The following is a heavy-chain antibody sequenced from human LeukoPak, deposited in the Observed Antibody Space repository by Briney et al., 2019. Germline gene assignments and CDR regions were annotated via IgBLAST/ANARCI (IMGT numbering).Heavy chain of an antibody. Sequence: GESLKISCKASGYSFTSYWIGWVRQMPGKGLECMGIIYPGDSDTRYSPSFQGQVTISADKSISAAYLQWSSLKASDNAMYYCARHRAAAEGGALDYWGQGTLVTVSS. V-gene: IGHV5-51*01. J-gene: IGHJ4*02. CDR2: IYPGDSDT. CDR3: ARHRAAAEGGALDY. CDR1: GYSFTSYW. D-gene: IGHD6-13*01.